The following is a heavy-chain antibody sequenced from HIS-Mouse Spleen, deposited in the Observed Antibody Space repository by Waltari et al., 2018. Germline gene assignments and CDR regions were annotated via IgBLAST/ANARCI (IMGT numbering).Heavy chain of an antibody. CDR2: IKQDGSEK. CDR3: ARRRSDFDY. CDR1: GFTFSRFW. V-gene: IGHV3-7*01. Sequence: EVQLVESGGGLVQPGGSLRLSCAASGFTFSRFWVSWVRQAPGKGLEWVANIKQDGSEKYYVDSVKGRFTISRDNAKNSLYLQMNSLRAEDTAVYYCARRRSDFDYWGQGTLVTVSS. J-gene: IGHJ4*02.